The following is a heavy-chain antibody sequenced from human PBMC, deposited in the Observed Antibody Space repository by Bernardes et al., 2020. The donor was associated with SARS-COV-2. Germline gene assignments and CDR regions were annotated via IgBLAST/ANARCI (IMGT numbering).Heavy chain of an antibody. Sequence: ASVKVSCKASGHTFTGYYMHWVRQAPGQGLEWMGWINPNSGGTNYAQKFQGRVTMTRDTSISTAYMELSRLRSDDTAVYYCATYQISNYAFDYWGQGTLVTVSS. J-gene: IGHJ4*02. V-gene: IGHV1-2*02. D-gene: IGHD4-4*01. CDR1: GHTFTGYY. CDR2: INPNSGGT. CDR3: ATYQISNYAFDY.